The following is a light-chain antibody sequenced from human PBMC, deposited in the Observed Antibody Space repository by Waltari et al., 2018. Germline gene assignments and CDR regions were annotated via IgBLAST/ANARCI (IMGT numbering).Light chain of an antibody. CDR2: KDS. J-gene: IGLJ6*01. CDR1: ALPKQY. V-gene: IGLV3-25*03. Sequence: SYELTQPPSVSVSPGQTARITCSGDALPKQYAYWYQQKPGQAPVLVIYKDSGGPLGIPERFSGSSPGNTVTLTLRGVQAEDGADYYFQSAGSRWTYPEMFGRGTKVTVL. CDR3: QSAGSRWTYPEM.